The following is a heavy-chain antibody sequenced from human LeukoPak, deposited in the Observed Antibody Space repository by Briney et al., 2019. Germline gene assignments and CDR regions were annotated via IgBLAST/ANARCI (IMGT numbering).Heavy chain of an antibody. Sequence: ASVKVSCKASGYTFTSYYMHWVRQAPGQGLEWMGIINPSGGSTSYAQKFQGRVTMTRDMSTSTAYMELSSLRSEDTAAYYCARAVPAVAGQALDPWGQGTLVTVSS. CDR1: GYTFTSYY. J-gene: IGHJ5*02. CDR2: INPSGGST. CDR3: ARAVPAVAGQALDP. D-gene: IGHD6-19*01. V-gene: IGHV1-46*01.